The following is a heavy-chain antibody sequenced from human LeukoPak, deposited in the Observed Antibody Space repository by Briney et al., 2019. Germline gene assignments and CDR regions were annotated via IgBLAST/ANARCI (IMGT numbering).Heavy chain of an antibody. V-gene: IGHV3-11*05. CDR1: GFTFSDYY. CDR2: ISGSSSHS. CDR3: ARDMVRGVAEIDY. Sequence: GGSLRLSCAASGFTFSDYYMSWVRQAPGKGLEWVSYISGSSSHSNYADSVKGRFTISRDNSKNTLYLQMNSLRAEDTAVYYCARDMVRGVAEIDYWGQGTLVTVSP. J-gene: IGHJ4*02. D-gene: IGHD3-10*01.